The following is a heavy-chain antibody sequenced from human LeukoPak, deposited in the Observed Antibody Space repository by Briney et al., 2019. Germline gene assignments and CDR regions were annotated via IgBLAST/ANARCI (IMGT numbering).Heavy chain of an antibody. V-gene: IGHV3-30*02. CDR2: IYPDGINK. D-gene: IGHD2-15*01. CDR1: GFTFTTYG. Sequence: GGSLRLSCAASGFTFTTYGMHWVRQAPGKGLEWVACIYPDGINKDYADSVKGRFIISRDNSKNTLYLQMNSLRAEDTAIYYCAKNGDRGAYCTGGTCYPYFYYYMDVWGKGTTVTI. CDR3: AKNGDRGAYCTGGTCYPYFYYYMDV. J-gene: IGHJ6*03.